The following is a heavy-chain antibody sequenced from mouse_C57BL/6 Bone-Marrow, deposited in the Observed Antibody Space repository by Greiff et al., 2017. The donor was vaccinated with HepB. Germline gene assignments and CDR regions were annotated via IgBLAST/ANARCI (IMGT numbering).Heavy chain of an antibody. CDR2: IDPSDSET. J-gene: IGHJ3*01. CDR3: ARSGDYDYDLFAY. Sequence: QVQLKQPGAELVRPGSSVKLSCKASGYTFTSYWMHWVKQRPIQGLEWIGNIDPSDSETHYNQKFKDKATLTVDKSSSTAYMQLSSLTSEDSAVYYCARSGDYDYDLFAYWGQGTLVTVSA. D-gene: IGHD2-4*01. V-gene: IGHV1-52*01. CDR1: GYTFTSYW.